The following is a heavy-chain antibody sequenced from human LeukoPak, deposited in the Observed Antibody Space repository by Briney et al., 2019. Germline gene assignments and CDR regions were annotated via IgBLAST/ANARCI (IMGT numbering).Heavy chain of an antibody. Sequence: ASVKVSCKASGYTFTSYDINWVRQATGQGLEWMGWMNPNSGNTGYAQKLQGRVTMTTDTSTSTAYMELRSLRSDDTAVYYCARASCTSCPFDYWGQGTLVTVSS. CDR3: ARASCTSCPFDY. CDR2: MNPNSGNT. CDR1: GYTFTSYD. J-gene: IGHJ4*02. V-gene: IGHV1-8*02. D-gene: IGHD2-2*01.